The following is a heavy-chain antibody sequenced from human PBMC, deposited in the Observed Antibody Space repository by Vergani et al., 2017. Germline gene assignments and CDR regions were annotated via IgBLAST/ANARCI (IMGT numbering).Heavy chain of an antibody. CDR2: IKSQNDGGTT. Sequence: EVQLVESGGGLVKPGGSLRLPCAASGFSFSNAWMTWVRQGPGTGLEWVGCIKSQNDGGTTEYAAPVKGRFTISRDDSTNMLYLHMNSLKTEDTAVYYCTTLSPNWAHWWGQGTLVNVSS. J-gene: IGHJ4*02. D-gene: IGHD7-27*01. CDR1: GFSFSNAW. CDR3: TTLSPNWAHW. V-gene: IGHV3-15*01.